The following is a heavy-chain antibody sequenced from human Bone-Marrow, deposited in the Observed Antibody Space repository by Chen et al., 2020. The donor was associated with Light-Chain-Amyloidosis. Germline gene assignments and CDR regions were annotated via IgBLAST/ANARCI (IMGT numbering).Heavy chain of an antibody. D-gene: IGHD3-16*02. J-gene: IGHJ4*02. V-gene: IGHV4-61*02. Sequence: QVQLQESGPRLVKPSQTLTLTCTVSDGSITSGVYYWNWIRQPAGKGLEWIGHIYTTGSTKYNPSLRSRLTISIDTSKSQFSLGLASVTAADTAIYYCTRDAITSGGVVVPDSWGQGTLVTVSS. CDR2: IYTTGST. CDR1: DGSITSGVYY. CDR3: TRDAITSGGVVVPDS.